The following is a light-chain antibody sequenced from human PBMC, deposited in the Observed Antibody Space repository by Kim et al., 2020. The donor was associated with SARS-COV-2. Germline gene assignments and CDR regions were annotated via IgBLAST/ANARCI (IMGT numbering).Light chain of an antibody. CDR2: YDS. Sequence: SYELTQPPSVSVAPEKTATITCGGNNIGTKSVHWYQKKPGQAPLVAIFYDSDRPSGIPERFSGSNSGNTATLTISRVEAGDEAVYYCQVWDSSSNHVVFGGGTQLTVL. CDR3: QVWDSSSNHVV. J-gene: IGLJ2*01. V-gene: IGLV3-21*04. CDR1: NIGTKS.